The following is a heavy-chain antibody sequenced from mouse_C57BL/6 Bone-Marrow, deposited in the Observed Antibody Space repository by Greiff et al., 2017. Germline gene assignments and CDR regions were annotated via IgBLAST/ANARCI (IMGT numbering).Heavy chain of an antibody. CDR3: AGSGPLGQSFDY. CDR1: GYTFTSYW. Sequence: QVQLQQPGAELVKPGASVKMSCKASGYTFTSYWITWVKQRPGQGLEWIGDIYPTSGRTNYNEKFKSKATLTVDTASNTAYMQLSSLTTGDTAVFYCAGSGPLGQSFDYGGQGTTLTVSS. CDR2: IYPTSGRT. D-gene: IGHD4-1*01. J-gene: IGHJ2*01. V-gene: IGHV1-55*01.